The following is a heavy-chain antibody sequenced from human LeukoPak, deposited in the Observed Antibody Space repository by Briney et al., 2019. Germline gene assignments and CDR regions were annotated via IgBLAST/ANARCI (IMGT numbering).Heavy chain of an antibody. CDR2: ISGSGGST. D-gene: IGHD5-12*01. CDR1: GFTFSSYA. V-gene: IGHV3-23*01. J-gene: IGHJ4*02. CDR3: AQDQYSGYLAQ. Sequence: GGSLRLSCAASGFTFSSYAMNWVRQAPGKGLEWVSAISGSGGSTYYADSVKGRFTISRDNSKNTLYLQMNSLRAEDTAVYYCAQDQYSGYLAQWGQGTLVTVSS.